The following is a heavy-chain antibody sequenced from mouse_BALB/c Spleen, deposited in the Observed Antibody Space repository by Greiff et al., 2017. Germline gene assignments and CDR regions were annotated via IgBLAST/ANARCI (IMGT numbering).Heavy chain of an antibody. CDR1: GFTFSSYA. J-gene: IGHJ4*01. D-gene: IGHD1-1*01. Sequence: EVQLVESGGGLVKPGGSLKLSCAASGFTFSSYAMSWVRQTPEKRLEWVASISSGGSTYYPDSVKGRFTISRDNARNILYLQMSSLRSEDTAMYYCARVGFITTVVGDYYAMDYWGQGTSVTVSS. CDR2: ISSGGST. CDR3: ARVGFITTVVGDYYAMDY. V-gene: IGHV5-6-5*01.